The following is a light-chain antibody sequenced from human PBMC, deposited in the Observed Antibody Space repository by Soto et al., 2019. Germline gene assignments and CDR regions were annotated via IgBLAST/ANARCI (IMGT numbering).Light chain of an antibody. CDR2: EVN. CDR1: SSDIGGYNS. J-gene: IGLJ1*01. V-gene: IGLV2-8*01. CDR3: CSYRSSSLYV. Sequence: QSVLTQPPSASGSPGQSVTISCTGTSSDIGGYNSVSWYQQHPGKAPRLMIYEVNKRPSGVPDRFSGSKSGYTASLTVSGLQTEDEADYYCCSYRSSSLYVFGTGTKLTVL.